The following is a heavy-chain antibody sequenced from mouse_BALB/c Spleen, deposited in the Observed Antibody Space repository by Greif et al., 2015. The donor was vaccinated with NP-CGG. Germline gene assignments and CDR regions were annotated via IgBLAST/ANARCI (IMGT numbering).Heavy chain of an antibody. J-gene: IGHJ2*01. V-gene: IGHV7-3*02. CDR2: IRNKANGYTT. Sequence: EVKLVESGGGLVQPGGSLRLSCATSGFTFTDYYMSWVRQPPGKALEWLGFIRNKANGYTTEYSASVKGRFTISRDNSQSILYLQMNTLRAEDSATYYCARDGRVFDYWGQGTTLTVSS. CDR3: ARDGRVFDY. CDR1: GFTFTDYY.